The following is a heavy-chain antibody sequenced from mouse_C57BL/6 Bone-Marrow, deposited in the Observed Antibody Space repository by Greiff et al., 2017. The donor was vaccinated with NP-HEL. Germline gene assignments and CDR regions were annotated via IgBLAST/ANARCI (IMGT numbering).Heavy chain of an antibody. V-gene: IGHV1-26*01. CDR1: GYTFTDYY. CDR2: INPNNGGT. Sequence: EVQLQQSGPELVKPGASVKISCKASGYTFTDYYMNWVKQSHGKSLEWIGDINPNNGGTSYNQKFKGKATLTVDKSSRTAYMELRSLTSEDSAVYYCARSGPITTVVAHGWYFDVWGTGTTVTVSS. CDR3: ARSGPITTVVAHGWYFDV. D-gene: IGHD1-1*01. J-gene: IGHJ1*03.